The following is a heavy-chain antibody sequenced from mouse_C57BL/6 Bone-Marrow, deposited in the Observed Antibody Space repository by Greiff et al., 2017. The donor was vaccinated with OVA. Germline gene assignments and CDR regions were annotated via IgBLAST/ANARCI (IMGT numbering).Heavy chain of an antibody. CDR1: GFNIKDDY. Sequence: EVKLLESGAELVRPGASVKLSCTASGFNIKDDYMHWVKQRPEQGLEWIGWIDPENGDTEYASKFQGKATITADTSSNTAYLQLSSLTSEDTAVYYCTTHSNYYDYGLHYFDYWGQGTTLTVSS. J-gene: IGHJ2*01. V-gene: IGHV14-4*01. CDR3: TTHSNYYDYGLHYFDY. D-gene: IGHD2-4*01. CDR2: IDPENGDT.